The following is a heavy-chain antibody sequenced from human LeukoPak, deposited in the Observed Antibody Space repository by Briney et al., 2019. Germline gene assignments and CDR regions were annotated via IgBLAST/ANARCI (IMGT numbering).Heavy chain of an antibody. CDR3: AKCGYWNDALYYYGMDV. D-gene: IGHD1-1*01. J-gene: IGHJ6*02. V-gene: IGHV3-23*01. CDR2: ISNSGSST. CDR1: GFTFSSYA. Sequence: GGSLRLSCAASGFTFSSYAMSWVRQAPGKGLEWVSGISNSGSSTYYADPVKGRFTISRDISKDTLFLQMNSLRAEDTAVYYCAKCGYWNDALYYYGMDVWGQGTTVTVPS.